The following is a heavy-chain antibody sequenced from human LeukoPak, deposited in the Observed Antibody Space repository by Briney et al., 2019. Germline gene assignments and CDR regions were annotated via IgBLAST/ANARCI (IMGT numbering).Heavy chain of an antibody. D-gene: IGHD3-16*01. Sequence: GGSLRLSCAASGFIFSTYWMSWVRQAPGKGLEWVANIKQDGSDQYYVDSVKGRFTISRDNARNSVYLQLNSLRAEDTALYYCARGRGWVDHWGQGTLVTVSS. V-gene: IGHV3-7*01. CDR2: IKQDGSDQ. CDR1: GFIFSTYW. CDR3: ARGRGWVDH. J-gene: IGHJ4*02.